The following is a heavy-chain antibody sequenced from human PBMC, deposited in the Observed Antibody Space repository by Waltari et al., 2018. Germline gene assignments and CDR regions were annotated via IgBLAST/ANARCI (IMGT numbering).Heavy chain of an antibody. V-gene: IGHV1-69*08. CDR2: IIPILGTE. D-gene: IGHD3-3*01. Sequence: QVQLVQSGAEVKKPGSSVKVSCKASGGTFSSYAISWVRQAPGQGLEWMGRIIPILGTENYAQKFQGRVTMTEDTSTDTAYMELSSLRSEDTAVYYCATAEDDFWSGYYAWGQGTLVTVSS. CDR3: ATAEDDFWSGYYA. CDR1: GGTFSSYA. J-gene: IGHJ5*02.